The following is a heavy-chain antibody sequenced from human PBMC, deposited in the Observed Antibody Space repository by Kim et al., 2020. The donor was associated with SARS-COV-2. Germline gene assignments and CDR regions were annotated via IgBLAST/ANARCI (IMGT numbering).Heavy chain of an antibody. CDR3: TREYCSSTSCYGYFDY. D-gene: IGHD2-2*01. V-gene: IGHV3-49*02. J-gene: IGHJ4*02. Sequence: SVKGRFTIARDDSNSIAYLQMNSLKTEDTAVYYCTREYCSSTSCYGYFDYWGQGTLVTVSS.